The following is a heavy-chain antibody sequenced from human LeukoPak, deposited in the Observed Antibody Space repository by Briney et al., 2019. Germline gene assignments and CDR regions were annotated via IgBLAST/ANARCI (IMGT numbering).Heavy chain of an antibody. CDR3: ARRGVVSRVILVGFHKEAYYFDS. V-gene: IGHV3-23*01. J-gene: IGHJ4*02. D-gene: IGHD3-22*01. CDR1: GITLINYG. Sequence: GGSLRLSCAVPGITLINYGMSWVRQAPGKGLEWVAGISDIGGRTNYADSVKGRCTISRDNPKNTLYLQMNSLRAEDTAVYFCARRGVVSRVILVGFHKEAYYFDSWGQGALVTVPS. CDR2: ISDIGGRT.